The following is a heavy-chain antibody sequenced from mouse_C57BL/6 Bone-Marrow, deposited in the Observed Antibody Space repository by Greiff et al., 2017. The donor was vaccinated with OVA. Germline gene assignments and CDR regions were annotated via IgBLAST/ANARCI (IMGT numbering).Heavy chain of an antibody. CDR2: IDPSDSYT. Sequence: QVQLQQPGAELVKPGASVKLSCKASGYTFTSYWMQWVKQRPGQGLEWIGAIDPSDSYTNYNQKFKGKATLTVDTSSSTAYMQLSSLTSEDSAVYYCASPNWGFAYWGQGTLVTVSA. D-gene: IGHD4-1*02. CDR1: GYTFTSYW. CDR3: ASPNWGFAY. V-gene: IGHV1-50*01. J-gene: IGHJ3*01.